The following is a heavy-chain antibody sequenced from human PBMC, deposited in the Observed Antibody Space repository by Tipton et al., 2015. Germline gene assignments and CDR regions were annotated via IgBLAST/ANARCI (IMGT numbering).Heavy chain of an antibody. J-gene: IGHJ4*02. V-gene: IGHV4-39*01. CDR3: ACQDYDSLTRDYQTVDY. CDR2: IYYSGST. Sequence: TLSLTCSVSGGSIIRTSYYWGWIRQSPGKGLEWIGSIYYSGSTNYNPALKSRVNISVDTSKNEFSLKLTSVAAADTAVYYCACQDYDSLTRDYQTVDYWGQGTLVTVSS. D-gene: IGHD3-9*01. CDR1: GGSIIRTSYY.